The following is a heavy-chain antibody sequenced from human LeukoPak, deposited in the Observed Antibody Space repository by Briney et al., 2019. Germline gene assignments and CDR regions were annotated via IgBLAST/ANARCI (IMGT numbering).Heavy chain of an antibody. CDR3: ARRGIGYSYGYSHWFDP. Sequence: GESLKISCKGSGYSFTSYWIGWVRQMPGKGLEWMGIIYPGDSDTRYSPSFQGQVTISADRSISTAYLQWSSLKASDTAMYYCARRGIGYSYGYSHWFDPWGQGTLVTVSS. V-gene: IGHV5-51*01. J-gene: IGHJ5*02. D-gene: IGHD5-18*01. CDR1: GYSFTSYW. CDR2: IYPGDSDT.